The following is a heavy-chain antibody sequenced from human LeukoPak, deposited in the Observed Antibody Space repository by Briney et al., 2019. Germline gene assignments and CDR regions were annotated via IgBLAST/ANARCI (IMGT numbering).Heavy chain of an antibody. J-gene: IGHJ4*02. V-gene: IGHV3-21*01. CDR2: ISSSGGHI. Sequence: GGSLRLSCAASGFTFSGYYMTWVRQPPGKGLEWVSSISSSGGHIYYADSVRGRFTVSRDNAENSLYLRMNSLRVEDTAVYYCARSIGSNWSPFDYWGQGTLVSVSS. CDR3: ARSIGSNWSPFDY. D-gene: IGHD1-20*01. CDR1: GFTFSGYY.